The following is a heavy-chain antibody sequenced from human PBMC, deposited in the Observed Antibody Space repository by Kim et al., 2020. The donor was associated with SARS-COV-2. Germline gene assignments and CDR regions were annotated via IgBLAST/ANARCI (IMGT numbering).Heavy chain of an antibody. Sequence: GGSLRLSCAASGFTFISYGIHWVRQAPGKGLEWVAVISYDGRNKYYADSVKGRFTISRDNSKNTLDLQMNSLGVEDTAVYYCAKDWVAYCGGDCYTFDYWGQGTLVTVSS. D-gene: IGHD2-21*02. CDR1: GFTFISYG. J-gene: IGHJ4*02. CDR3: AKDWVAYCGGDCYTFDY. CDR2: ISYDGRNK. V-gene: IGHV3-30*18.